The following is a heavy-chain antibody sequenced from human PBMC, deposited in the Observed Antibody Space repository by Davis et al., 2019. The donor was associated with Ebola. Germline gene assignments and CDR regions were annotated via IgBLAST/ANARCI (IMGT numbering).Heavy chain of an antibody. Sequence: SETLSLTCAVYGGSFSGYYWSWIRQPPGKGLEWIGEINHSGSTNYNPSLKSRVTISVDTSKNQFSLKLSSVTAADTAVYYCARGMIAVAGMIAYYYYGMDVWGQGTTVTVSS. CDR3: ARGMIAVAGMIAYYYYGMDV. CDR1: GGSFSGYY. V-gene: IGHV4-34*01. J-gene: IGHJ6*02. D-gene: IGHD6-19*01. CDR2: INHSGST.